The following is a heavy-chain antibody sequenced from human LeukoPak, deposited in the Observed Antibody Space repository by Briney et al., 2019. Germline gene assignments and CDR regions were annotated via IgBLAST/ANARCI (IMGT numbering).Heavy chain of an antibody. Sequence: GASVKVSCKASGYTFTNYDFNWMRQATGQGLEWMGWMNPNSGSTGYAQKFQGRVTMTRDTSISTAYMELSSLTSEDTAVYYCARLEVRDWFDPWGQGTLVTVSS. CDR3: ARLEVRDWFDP. D-gene: IGHD4-11*01. V-gene: IGHV1-8*01. CDR2: MNPNSGST. CDR1: GYTFTNYD. J-gene: IGHJ5*02.